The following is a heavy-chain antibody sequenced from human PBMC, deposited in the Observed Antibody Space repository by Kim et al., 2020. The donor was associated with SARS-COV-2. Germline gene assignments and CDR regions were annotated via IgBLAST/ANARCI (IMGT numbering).Heavy chain of an antibody. Sequence: GGSLRLSCTASGFNLRDYYMTWIRQAPGKGLELISYIGRSGTDISYAESAKGRFTISWATAKNSLFLQMNSLRVDDTAVYYCTRDPRHLDYWGPGTLVAVAS. CDR3: TRDPRHLDY. D-gene: IGHD3-3*02. V-gene: IGHV3-11*01. CDR2: IGRSGTDI. J-gene: IGHJ4*02. CDR1: GFNLRDYY.